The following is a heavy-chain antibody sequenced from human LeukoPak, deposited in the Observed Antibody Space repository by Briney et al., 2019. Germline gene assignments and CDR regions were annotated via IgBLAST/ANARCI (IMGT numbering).Heavy chain of an antibody. J-gene: IGHJ4*02. V-gene: IGHV4-39*07. CDR2: IYYSGST. D-gene: IGHD6-19*01. CDR1: GGSISSSSYY. Sequence: SETLSLTCTVSGGSISSSSYYWGWIRQPPGKGLEWIGSIYYSGSTNYNPSLKSRVTISVDTSKNQFSLKLSSVTAADTAVYYCAGVTPTPKWLTTGGFFDYWGQGTLVTVSS. CDR3: AGVTPTPKWLTTGGFFDY.